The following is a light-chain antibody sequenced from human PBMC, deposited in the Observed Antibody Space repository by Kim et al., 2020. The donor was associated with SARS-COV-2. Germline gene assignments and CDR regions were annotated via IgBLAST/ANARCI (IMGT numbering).Light chain of an antibody. CDR3: CSYAGSGTYV. CDR2: EGS. Sequence: GPAIATACTGTSSDVGRYNLISWYQHHPGKAPKVMIYEGSRRPSGVSNRFSGSKSGNTASLTISGLQAEDETDYYCCSYAGSGTYVFGTGTKVTVL. V-gene: IGLV2-23*01. J-gene: IGLJ1*01. CDR1: SSDVGRYNL.